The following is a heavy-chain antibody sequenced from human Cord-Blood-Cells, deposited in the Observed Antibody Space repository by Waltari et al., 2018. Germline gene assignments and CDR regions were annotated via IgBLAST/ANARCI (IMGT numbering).Heavy chain of an antibody. CDR1: GCTCSSYA. D-gene: IGHD6-6*01. CDR3: AKDRGYSSSSAFDY. J-gene: IGHJ4*02. CDR2: ISGSGGST. Sequence: EVQLLESGGGVVQPGGSLRLSCSASGCTCSSYAMSWVPQAPGKGLEWVSAISGSGGSTYYADSVKGRFTISRDNSKNTLYLQMNSLRAEDTAVYYCAKDRGYSSSSAFDYWGQGTLVTVSS. V-gene: IGHV3-23*01.